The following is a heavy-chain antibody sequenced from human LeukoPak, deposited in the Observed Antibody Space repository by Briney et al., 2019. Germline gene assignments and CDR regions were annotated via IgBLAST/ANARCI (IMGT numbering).Heavy chain of an antibody. D-gene: IGHD3-10*01. V-gene: IGHV4-4*08. CDR2: IYRSGGT. CDR3: ARIYGSGTSFGYMDV. J-gene: IGHJ6*03. Sequence: SETLSLTCTVSGGSMSSYYWGWIRQPPGKGLEWIGYIYRSGGTNYNPSVRSRVSISLDTSKNQFSLRLSSVTAADTAVYYCARIYGSGTSFGYMDVWGKGTTVTVSS. CDR1: GGSMSSYY.